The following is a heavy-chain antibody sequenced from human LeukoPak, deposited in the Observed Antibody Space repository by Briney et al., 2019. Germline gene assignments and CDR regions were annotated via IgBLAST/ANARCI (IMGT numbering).Heavy chain of an antibody. CDR2: IYSSGST. J-gene: IGHJ4*02. CDR3: GRHYCSSTSCYIDY. Sequence: SDTLSLICAVSGHSISSNNWWGWIRQPPGKGLEWIGYIYSSGSTYYNPSLKSRVTMSIDTSKNQFSLKLSSVTAVDTAVYYCGRHYCSSTSCYIDYWGQGTLVTVSS. D-gene: IGHD2-2*02. CDR1: GHSISSNNW. V-gene: IGHV4-28*01.